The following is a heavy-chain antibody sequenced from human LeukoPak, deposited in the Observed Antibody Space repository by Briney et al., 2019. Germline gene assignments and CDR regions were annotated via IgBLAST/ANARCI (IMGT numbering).Heavy chain of an antibody. Sequence: PSETPSLTCAVSGGSISSSNWWSWVRQPPGKGLEWIGEIYHSGSTNYNPSLKSRVTISVDKSKNQFSLKLSSVTAADTAVYYCARRGPYYYEGYYFDYWGQGTLVTVSS. CDR2: IYHSGST. CDR1: GGSISSSNW. CDR3: ARRGPYYYEGYYFDY. D-gene: IGHD3-22*01. V-gene: IGHV4-4*02. J-gene: IGHJ4*02.